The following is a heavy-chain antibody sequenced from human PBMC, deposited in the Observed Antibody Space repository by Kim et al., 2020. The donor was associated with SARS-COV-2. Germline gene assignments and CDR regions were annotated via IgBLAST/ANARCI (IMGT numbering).Heavy chain of an antibody. Sequence: SETLSLTCAVYGGSFSGYYWSWIRQPPGKGLEWIGEINHSGSTNYNPSLKSRVIILVDTSKNQFCLKLSSVTAADTAVYYCARGLSTGGRYFDYWGQGTLVTVYS. CDR1: GGSFSGYY. CDR3: ARGLSTGGRYFDY. CDR2: INHSGST. V-gene: IGHV4-34*01. J-gene: IGHJ4*02.